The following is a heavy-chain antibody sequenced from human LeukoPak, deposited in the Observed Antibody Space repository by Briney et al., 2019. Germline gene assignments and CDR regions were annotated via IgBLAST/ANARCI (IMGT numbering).Heavy chain of an antibody. CDR2: LTSSSSYI. Sequence: NPGGSLRLSCAASGFTFSNYIMNWVRQAPGKGLEWVSSLTSSSSYIYYADSVKGRFTISRDNAKNSLYLQMNSLRAEDTAVYYCARDTYYDFWSLDIWGQGTMVTVSS. CDR1: GFTFSNYI. J-gene: IGHJ3*02. CDR3: ARDTYYDFWSLDI. D-gene: IGHD3-3*01. V-gene: IGHV3-21*01.